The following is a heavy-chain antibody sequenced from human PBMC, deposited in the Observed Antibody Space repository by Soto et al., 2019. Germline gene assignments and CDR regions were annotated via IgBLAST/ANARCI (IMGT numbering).Heavy chain of an antibody. CDR2: IFWDDDE. Sequence: QITLKESGPTLVKPTQTLTLTCTFSGFSLSTIGVAVGWIRQSPGKAPDWLALIFWDDDERYSPSLKSKLTITKDTPKNQVVLTITNMEPVDTATYYCARWGYSGYDNNHWGQGTLVTVSS. CDR3: ARWGYSGYDNNH. D-gene: IGHD5-12*01. V-gene: IGHV2-5*02. J-gene: IGHJ5*02. CDR1: GFSLSTIGVA.